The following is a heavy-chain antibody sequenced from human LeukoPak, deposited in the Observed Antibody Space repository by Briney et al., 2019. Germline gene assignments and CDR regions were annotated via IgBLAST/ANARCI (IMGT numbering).Heavy chain of an antibody. Sequence: SDTLSLTCTVSGGSISPYYWSWIRQPPGKGLEWLDYIYYSGSTYYNPSLKSRVTISVDTSKNQFSLKLSSVTAADTAVYYCARYYYDTSGYPHYFDYWGQGTLVTVSS. CDR3: ARYYYDTSGYPHYFDY. CDR2: IYYSGST. V-gene: IGHV4-59*08. CDR1: GGSISPYY. J-gene: IGHJ4*02. D-gene: IGHD3-22*01.